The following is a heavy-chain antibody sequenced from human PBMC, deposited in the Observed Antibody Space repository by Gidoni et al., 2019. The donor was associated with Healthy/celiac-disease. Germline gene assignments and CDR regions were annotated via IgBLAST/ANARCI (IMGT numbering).Heavy chain of an antibody. CDR2: IRWNRGSI. CDR3: AKSPVLLLQGYAFDI. CDR1: GFTFDDYA. D-gene: IGHD1-26*01. Sequence: EVQLVESGGGLVQPGRSLRLSCAASGFTFDDYAMHWVRQAPGKGLEWVSGIRWNRGSIGYADSVKGRFTISRDNAKNSLYLQMNSLRAEDTALYYCAKSPVLLLQGYAFDIWGQGTMVTVSS. J-gene: IGHJ3*02. V-gene: IGHV3-9*01.